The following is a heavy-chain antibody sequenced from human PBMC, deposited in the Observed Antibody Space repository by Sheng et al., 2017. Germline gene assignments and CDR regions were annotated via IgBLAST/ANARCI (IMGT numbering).Heavy chain of an antibody. V-gene: IGHV3-23*04. Sequence: EVQLVESGGGLVQPGGSLRLSCAASGFTFSSYAMSWVRQGSREGPGSGSQVLVVVVVAHTTQDSVKGRFTISRDNSKNTLFLQMNSLRAEDTAVYYCAKDLISYGDYVSCFDYWG. CDR2: LVVVVVA. D-gene: IGHD4-17*01. J-gene: IGHJ4*01. CDR3: AKDLISYGDYVSCFDY. CDR1: GFTFSSYA.